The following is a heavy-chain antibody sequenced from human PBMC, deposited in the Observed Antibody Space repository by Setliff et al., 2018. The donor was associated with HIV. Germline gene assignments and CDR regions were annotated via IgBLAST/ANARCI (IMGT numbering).Heavy chain of an antibody. J-gene: IGHJ4*02. CDR2: INPDSRGT. V-gene: IGHV1-2*06. D-gene: IGHD6-13*01. CDR1: GYAFTDYS. Sequence: ASVKVSCKTSGYAFTDYSIHWVRQAPGQGLEWVGRINPDSRGTNYAQTFQGRVTMTRDTSVSTAYMELSRLKSDDTAVFYRARGVKGIATTGKYYFDYWGQGTLVTAPQ. CDR3: ARGVKGIATTGKYYFDY.